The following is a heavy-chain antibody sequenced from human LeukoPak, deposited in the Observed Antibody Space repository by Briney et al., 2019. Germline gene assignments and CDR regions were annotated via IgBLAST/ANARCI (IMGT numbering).Heavy chain of an antibody. CDR3: ARAFLGVYGDYYYGMDV. CDR2: INPNSGGT. D-gene: IGHD4-17*01. J-gene: IGHJ6*02. CDR1: GYTFTGYY. V-gene: IGHV1-2*06. Sequence: ASVKVSCKASGYTFTGYYMHWVRQAPGQGLEWMGRINPNSGGTNYAQKFQGRVTMTRDTSISTVYMELSRLRSDDTAVYYCARAFLGVYGDYYYGMDVWGQGTTVTVSS.